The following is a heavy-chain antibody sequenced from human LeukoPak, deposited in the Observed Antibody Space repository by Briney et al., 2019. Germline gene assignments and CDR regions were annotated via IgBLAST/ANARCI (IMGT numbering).Heavy chain of an antibody. V-gene: IGHV3-53*01. J-gene: IGHJ4*02. Sequence: GGSLRLSCAASGFTVSSNYMSWVRQAPGKGLEWDSVIYSGGSTYYADSVKGRFTISRDNSKNTLYLQMNSLRAEDTAVYYCARGPPRYCSSTSCYFYWGQGTLVTVSS. CDR3: ARGPPRYCSSTSCYFY. CDR2: IYSGGST. D-gene: IGHD2-2*01. CDR1: GFTVSSNY.